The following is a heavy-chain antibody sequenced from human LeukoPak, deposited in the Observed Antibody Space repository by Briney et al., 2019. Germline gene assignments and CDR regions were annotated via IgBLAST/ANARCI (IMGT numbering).Heavy chain of an antibody. CDR3: AKAGGIVVVAAYLDY. V-gene: IGHV3-23*01. D-gene: IGHD2-15*01. J-gene: IGHJ4*02. CDR2: ISGSGGST. CDR1: GLTFSSYA. Sequence: GGSLRLSCAASGLTFSSYAMSWVRQAPGKGLEWVSAISGSGGSTYYADSVKGRFTISRDNSKNTLYLQMNSLRAEDTAVYYCAKAGGIVVVAAYLDYWGQGTLVTVSS.